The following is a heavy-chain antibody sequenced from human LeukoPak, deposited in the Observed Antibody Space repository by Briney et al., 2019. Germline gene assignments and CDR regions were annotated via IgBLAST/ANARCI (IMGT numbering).Heavy chain of an antibody. J-gene: IGHJ3*02. CDR2: IIPIFGTA. V-gene: IGHV1-69*05. D-gene: IGHD1-1*01. CDR3: ASTKPSLDAFDI. CDR1: GGTVSSYA. Sequence: ASVKVSCKASGGTVSSYAISWVRQAPGQGLEWMGGIIPIFGTANYAQKLQGRVTMTTDTSTSTAYMELRSLRSDDTAVYYCASTKPSLDAFDIWGQGTMVTVSS.